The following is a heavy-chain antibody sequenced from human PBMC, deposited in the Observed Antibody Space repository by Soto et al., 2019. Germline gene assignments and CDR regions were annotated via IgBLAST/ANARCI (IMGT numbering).Heavy chain of an antibody. D-gene: IGHD5-18*01. J-gene: IGHJ4*02. CDR1: GFTFSSYA. CDR2: ISGSGGST. V-gene: IGHV3-23*01. CDR3: ALKPRDTAMVTDY. Sequence: GGSLRLSCAASGFTFSSYAMSWVRQAPGKGLECVSAISGSGGSTYYADSVKGRFTISRDNSKNTLYLQMNSLRAEDTAVYYCALKPRDTAMVTDYWGQGTLVTVSS.